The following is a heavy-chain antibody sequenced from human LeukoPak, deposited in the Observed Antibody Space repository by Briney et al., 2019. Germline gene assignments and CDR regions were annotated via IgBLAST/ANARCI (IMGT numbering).Heavy chain of an antibody. CDR3: ARSDYYY. J-gene: IGHJ4*02. CDR1: EFTFSSYW. V-gene: IGHV3-7*03. Sequence: GGSPRLSCAASEFTFSSYWMSWVRQAPGKGLEWVANIKQDGSEKYYVDSVKGRFTISRDNAKNSLYLQMNSLRAEDTAVYYCARSDYYYWGQGTLVTVSS. D-gene: IGHD2/OR15-2a*01. CDR2: IKQDGSEK.